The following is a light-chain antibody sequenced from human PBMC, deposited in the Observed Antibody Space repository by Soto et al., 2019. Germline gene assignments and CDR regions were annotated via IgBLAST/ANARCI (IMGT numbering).Light chain of an antibody. Sequence: EIVLTQSPGTLSLSPGERATLSCRASQSVSSSCLAWYQQKPGQALRLLIYGASTRATGIPARFSGSGSGTDFTLTISSLEPEDSAVYYCQQRHMWPIMFGQGTRLEIK. CDR2: GAS. J-gene: IGKJ5*01. CDR1: QSVSSSC. V-gene: IGKV3D-20*02. CDR3: QQRHMWPIM.